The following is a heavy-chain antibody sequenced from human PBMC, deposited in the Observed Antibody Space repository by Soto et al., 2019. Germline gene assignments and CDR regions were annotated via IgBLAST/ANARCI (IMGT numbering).Heavy chain of an antibody. CDR3: ASSGSGSYHIDY. CDR2: IYHSGST. CDR1: GGSISSSNW. Sequence: SETLSLTCAVSGGSISSSNWWSWVRQPPGKGLEWIGEIYHSGSTNYNPSLKSRVTISVDKSKNQFSLKLSSVTAADTAAYYCASSGSGSYHIDYWGQGTLVTVSS. V-gene: IGHV4-4*02. D-gene: IGHD1-26*01. J-gene: IGHJ4*02.